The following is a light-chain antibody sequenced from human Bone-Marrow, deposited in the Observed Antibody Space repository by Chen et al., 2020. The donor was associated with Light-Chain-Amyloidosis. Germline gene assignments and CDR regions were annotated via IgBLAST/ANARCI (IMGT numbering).Light chain of an antibody. CDR2: DVS. V-gene: IGLV2-11*01. Sequence: QSALTQPRSVSGSPGQSVTISCTGTSRDVGGYDSVSWYQQYPGKAPKLMIYDVSKRPSGVPDRFSASKSGNTASPTISGLQAEDEADYYCCSYAGIYWVFGGGTKLTVL. CDR1: SRDVGGYDS. J-gene: IGLJ3*02. CDR3: CSYAGIYWV.